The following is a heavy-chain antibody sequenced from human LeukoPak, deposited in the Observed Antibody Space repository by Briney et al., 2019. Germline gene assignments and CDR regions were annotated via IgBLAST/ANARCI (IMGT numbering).Heavy chain of an antibody. J-gene: IGHJ4*02. CDR1: GGSFSGYY. Sequence: PSETLSLTCAVYGGSFSGYYWSWIRQPLGKGVEWIGEINHSGGTNYNPSLKSRVTISVDTSKNQFSLQLSSVTAADTAVHYCARHSSSSYFDYWGQGTLVTVSS. CDR2: INHSGGT. CDR3: ARHSSSSYFDY. V-gene: IGHV4-34*01. D-gene: IGHD6-13*01.